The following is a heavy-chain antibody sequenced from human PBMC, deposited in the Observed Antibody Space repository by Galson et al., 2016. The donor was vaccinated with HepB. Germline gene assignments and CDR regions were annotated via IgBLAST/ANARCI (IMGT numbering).Heavy chain of an antibody. Sequence: SLRLSCAGSGFTFSSYAMNWVRQAPGKGLDWVSSISSASTYIYYADSVKGRFAISRENAKNSLYLQMNSLRAEDTAVYYCVKAAKVGATKGYFDSWGQGILVSVSS. J-gene: IGHJ4*02. V-gene: IGHV3-21*01. CDR3: VKAAKVGATKGYFDS. CDR2: ISSASTYI. D-gene: IGHD1-26*01. CDR1: GFTFSSYA.